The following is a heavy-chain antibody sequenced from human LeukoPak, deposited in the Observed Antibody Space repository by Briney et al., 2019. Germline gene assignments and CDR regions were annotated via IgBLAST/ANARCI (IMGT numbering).Heavy chain of an antibody. CDR2: ISPTGGNT. D-gene: IGHD5-18*01. V-gene: IGHV3-23*01. CDR3: AKTYGYADV. CDR1: GFTFSSSE. J-gene: IGHJ6*04. Sequence: GGSLRLSCAASGFTFSSSEMIWVRQAPGKGLEWVSSISPTGGNTYYADSVKGRFTISRDNSKNTVYLQMNSLRAEDTAIYYCAKTYGYADVWGKGTTVTISS.